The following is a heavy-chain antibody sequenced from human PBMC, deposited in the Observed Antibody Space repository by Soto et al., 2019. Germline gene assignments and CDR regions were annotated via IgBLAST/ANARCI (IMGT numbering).Heavy chain of an antibody. V-gene: IGHV4-59*01. CDR1: GGSISSYY. Sequence: SETLSLTCTVSGGSISSYYWSWIRQPPGEGLEWIGYIYYSGSTNYNPSLKSRVTISVDTTKNQFSQKLSSVTAADTAVYYCARDMITFGGVIVPTQGMDVWGQGTTVTVSS. J-gene: IGHJ6*02. CDR2: IYYSGST. CDR3: ARDMITFGGVIVPTQGMDV. D-gene: IGHD3-16*02.